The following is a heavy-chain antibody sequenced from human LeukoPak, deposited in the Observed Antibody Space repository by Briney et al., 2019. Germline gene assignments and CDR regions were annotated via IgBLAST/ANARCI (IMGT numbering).Heavy chain of an antibody. CDR1: GFTFSSYA. D-gene: IGHD1-1*01. CDR2: ISGSGGST. Sequence: GGSLRLSCAASGFTFSSYAMSWVRQAPGKGLEWVSAISGSGGSTYYADSVKGRFTISRDNSKNTLYLQMNSPRAEDTAVYYYAKPDPNFIDSDYFDYWGQGTLVTVSS. CDR3: AKPDPNFIDSDYFDY. J-gene: IGHJ4*02. V-gene: IGHV3-23*01.